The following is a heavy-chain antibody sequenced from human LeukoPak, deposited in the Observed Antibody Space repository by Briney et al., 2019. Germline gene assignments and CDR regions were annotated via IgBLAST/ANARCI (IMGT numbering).Heavy chain of an antibody. V-gene: IGHV3-23*01. J-gene: IGHJ3*02. D-gene: IGHD5-18*01. CDR3: AKSVVTAMVTMSAFDI. CDR2: ISGSGGST. CDR1: GFTFSSYA. Sequence: QPGGSLRLSCAASGFTFSSYAMSWVRQAPGKGLEWVSAISGSGGSTYYADSVKGRFTISRDNSKNTLYLQMNSLRAEDTAVYYCAKSVVTAMVTMSAFDIWGQGTMVTVSS.